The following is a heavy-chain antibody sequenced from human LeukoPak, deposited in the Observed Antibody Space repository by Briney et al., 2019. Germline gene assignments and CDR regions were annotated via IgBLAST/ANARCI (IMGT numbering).Heavy chain of an antibody. Sequence: GGSLRLSCTASGLTFHTSCFNWVRQAPGKGLEWVASIGPTCSDRFHPDSIKGRFTISRDNANNFLYLQMNSLRAEDTAVYYCATETNGGYYDYWGQGTLLTVSS. V-gene: IGHV3-21*06. CDR3: ATETNGGYYDY. J-gene: IGHJ4*02. CDR2: IGPTCSDR. D-gene: IGHD1-14*01. CDR1: GLTFHTSC.